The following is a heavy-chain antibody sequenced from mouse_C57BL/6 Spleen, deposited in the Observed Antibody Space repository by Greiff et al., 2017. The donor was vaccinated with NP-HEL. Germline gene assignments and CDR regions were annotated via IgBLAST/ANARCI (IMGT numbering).Heavy chain of an antibody. CDR2: IDPETGGT. V-gene: IGHV1-15*01. Sequence: VQLQQSGAELVRPGASVTLSCKASGYTFTDYEMHWVKQTPVHGLEWIGAIDPETGGTAYNQKFKGKAILTADKSSSTAYMELRSLTSEDSAVYYCTRVEYYFDDWGQGTTLTVSS. J-gene: IGHJ2*01. CDR1: GYTFTDYE. CDR3: TRVEYYFDD.